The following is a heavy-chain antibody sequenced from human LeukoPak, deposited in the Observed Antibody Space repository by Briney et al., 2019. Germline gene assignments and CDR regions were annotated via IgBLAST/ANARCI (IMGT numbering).Heavy chain of an antibody. J-gene: IGHJ4*02. CDR2: IYYSGST. Sequence: SETLSLTCTVSGGSISSYYWCWIRQPPGKGLEWIGYIYYSGSTNYNPSLKSRVTISVDTSKNQFSLKLSSVTAADTAVYYCARGVVFGWYSGWGQGTLVTVSS. D-gene: IGHD6-19*01. CDR3: ARGVVFGWYSG. V-gene: IGHV4-59*01. CDR1: GGSISSYY.